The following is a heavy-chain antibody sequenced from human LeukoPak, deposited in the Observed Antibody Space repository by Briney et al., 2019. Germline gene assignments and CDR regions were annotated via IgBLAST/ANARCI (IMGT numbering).Heavy chain of an antibody. D-gene: IGHD3-22*01. Sequence: GRSLRLSCAASGFTFSSYGMHWVRQAPGKGLEWVAVISYDGSNKYYADSVKGRFTISRDNSKNTLYLQMNSLRAEDTAVYYCAKDQGSSGYLFDYWGQGTLVTVSS. CDR2: ISYDGSNK. J-gene: IGHJ4*02. CDR1: GFTFSSYG. V-gene: IGHV3-30*18. CDR3: AKDQGSSGYLFDY.